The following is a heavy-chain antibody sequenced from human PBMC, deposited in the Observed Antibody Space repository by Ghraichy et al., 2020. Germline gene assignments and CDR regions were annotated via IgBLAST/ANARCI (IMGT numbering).Heavy chain of an antibody. CDR3: ERVSPYDYGDYDRGVGAFDI. CDR1: GFTFSSYW. Sequence: GGSLRLSCAASGFTFSSYWMHWVRQAPGKGLVWVSRINSDGSSTSYADSVKGRFTISRDNAKNTLYLQMNSLRAEVTAVYYCERVSPYDYGDYDRGVGAFDIWAKGQWSPSLQ. D-gene: IGHD4-17*01. CDR2: INSDGSST. V-gene: IGHV3-74*01. J-gene: IGHJ3*02.